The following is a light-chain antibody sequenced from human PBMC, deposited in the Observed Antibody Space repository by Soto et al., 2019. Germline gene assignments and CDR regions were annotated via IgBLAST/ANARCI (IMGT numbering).Light chain of an antibody. V-gene: IGKV3-20*01. CDR2: DAS. J-gene: IGKJ4*01. Sequence: IVLTQSPGTLSLSPGESATLSCRASQSVGRNYLAWFQHKPDQAPRLLIYDASNRATGVPDRFSGSGSGTDFTLSVTRLEPEDFAVYYCHQYAVSPPTSGGGTTVEIK. CDR1: QSVGRNY. CDR3: HQYAVSPPT.